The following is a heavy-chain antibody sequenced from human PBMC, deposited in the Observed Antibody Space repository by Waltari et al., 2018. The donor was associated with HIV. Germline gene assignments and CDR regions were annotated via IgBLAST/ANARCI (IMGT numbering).Heavy chain of an antibody. CDR2: INRNGNT. J-gene: IGHJ5*02. V-gene: IGHV4-34*01. D-gene: IGHD6-19*01. Sequence: QVPLQQWGAGLLKPSETLSLTCPVQGGSFSVYSWSWSRQSPGKGMEWIGEINRNGNTNYNPSLKSRITISLDTYKNQFSLKLTSVTAADTAVYYCARDPGTSGWYRGWFDPWGQGTLVIVSS. CDR3: ARDPGTSGWYRGWFDP. CDR1: GGSFSVYS.